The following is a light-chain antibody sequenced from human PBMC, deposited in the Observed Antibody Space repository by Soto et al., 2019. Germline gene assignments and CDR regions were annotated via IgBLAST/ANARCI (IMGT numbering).Light chain of an antibody. CDR3: QEYNNYWT. Sequence: DIQMTQSHSTLSASVGDTVTITCRASQTISRWLAWYQPKPGKAPRLLIYTASTLESGVPSRLSASGSGTEFTLPISSLHPDDFATYYCQEYNNYWTFGQGTKVDIK. J-gene: IGKJ1*01. CDR1: QTISRW. CDR2: TAS. V-gene: IGKV1-5*01.